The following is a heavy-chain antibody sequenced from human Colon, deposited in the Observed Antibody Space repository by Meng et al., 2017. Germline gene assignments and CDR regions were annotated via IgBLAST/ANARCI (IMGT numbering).Heavy chain of an antibody. CDR1: GFTFSSYA. Sequence: GESLKISCAASGFTFSSYAMHWVRQAPGKGLEWVAVISYDGSNKYYADSVKGRFTISRDNSKNTLYLQMNSLRAEDTAVYYCARGATAGGNAFDIWGQGTRVT. V-gene: IGHV3-30*04. J-gene: IGHJ3*02. CDR2: ISYDGSNK. D-gene: IGHD3-16*01. CDR3: ARGATAGGNAFDI.